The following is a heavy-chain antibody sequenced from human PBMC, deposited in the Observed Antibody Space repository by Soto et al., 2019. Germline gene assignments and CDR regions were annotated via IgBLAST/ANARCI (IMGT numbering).Heavy chain of an antibody. Sequence: GGSLRLSCAASVFTFSSYWMSWVRQAPGKGLEWVANIKQDGSEKYYVDSVKGRFTISRDNAKNSLYLQMNSLRAEDTAVYYCARQYIWLGGYFDYWGQGTLVTVSS. J-gene: IGHJ4*02. D-gene: IGHD5-12*01. CDR1: VFTFSSYW. CDR3: ARQYIWLGGYFDY. CDR2: IKQDGSEK. V-gene: IGHV3-7*03.